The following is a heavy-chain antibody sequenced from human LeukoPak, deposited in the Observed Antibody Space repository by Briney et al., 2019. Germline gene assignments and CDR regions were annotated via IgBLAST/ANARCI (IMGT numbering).Heavy chain of an antibody. V-gene: IGHV4-39*01. D-gene: IGHD6-25*01. CDR3: AAAFDY. CDR1: GGSITSSSYY. Sequence: SETLSLTCSVSGGSITSSSYYWGWIRQPPEKGLEWIGSIYHTGGTFYSPSLKSRVTISVDTSKNQFSLELNSVTAADTAVYYCAAAFDYWGQGTLVTVSS. CDR2: IYHTGGT. J-gene: IGHJ4*02.